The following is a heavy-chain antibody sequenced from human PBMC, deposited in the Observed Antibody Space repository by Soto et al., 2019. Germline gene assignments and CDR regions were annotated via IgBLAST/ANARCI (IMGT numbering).Heavy chain of an antibody. Sequence: PSETLSLTCTVSGGSISSYYWSWIRQPPGKGLEWIGYIYYSGSTNYNPSLKSRVTISVDTSKNQFSLKLSSVTAADTAVYYCARVRIATNYYYYYYMDVWGKGSTVTVSS. CDR2: IYYSGST. CDR3: ARVRIATNYYYYYYMDV. V-gene: IGHV4-59*01. CDR1: GGSISSYY. J-gene: IGHJ6*03. D-gene: IGHD6-13*01.